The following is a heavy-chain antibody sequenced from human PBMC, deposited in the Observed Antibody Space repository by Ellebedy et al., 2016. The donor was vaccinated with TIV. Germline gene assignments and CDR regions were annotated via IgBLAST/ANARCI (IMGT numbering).Heavy chain of an antibody. CDR2: VTAYNRDT. J-gene: IGHJ5*02. Sequence: AASVKVSCKASGYSFTSHGISWVRQAPGQGLQWMGWVTAYNRDTYYAQNFQGRVTFTTDTSSSTAYMELRSLRSDDTGVYYCARGAMALSWGQGTLVTVFS. D-gene: IGHD5-24*01. CDR3: ARGAMALS. CDR1: GYSFTSHG. V-gene: IGHV1-18*01.